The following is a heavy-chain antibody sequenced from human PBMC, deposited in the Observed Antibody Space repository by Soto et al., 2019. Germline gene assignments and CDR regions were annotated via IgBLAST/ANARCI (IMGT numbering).Heavy chain of an antibody. J-gene: IGHJ3*01. V-gene: IGHV1-69*01. CDR3: ARRSVSHNKAFDF. CDR1: GGTFRNLA. Sequence: QVQLVQSGAEVKKPGSSVKVSCKASGGTFRNLAINWVRQAPGQELEWMGGFIPIIGGGINAQKFQGRVTITSDESTSTVDMELSSLKSADTSMNFCARRSVSHNKAFDFWGQGTMDTVSS. D-gene: IGHD1-1*01. CDR2: FIPIIGGG.